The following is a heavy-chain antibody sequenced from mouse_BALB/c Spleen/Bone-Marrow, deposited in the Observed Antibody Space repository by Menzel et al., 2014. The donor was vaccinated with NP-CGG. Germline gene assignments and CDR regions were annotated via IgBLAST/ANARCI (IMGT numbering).Heavy chain of an antibody. Sequence: VKLQESGPGLVQPSQSLSITSTVSGFSLSSYGVHWVRQSPGKGLEWLGVIWRGGSTDYNAAFMSRLSITKDNSKSQVFFKMNSLQADDTAIYYCAKNGNWYFDVWGAGTTVTVSS. CDR2: IWRGGST. CDR3: AKNGNWYFDV. CDR1: GFSLSSYG. V-gene: IGHV2-5*01. D-gene: IGHD1-1*02. J-gene: IGHJ1*01.